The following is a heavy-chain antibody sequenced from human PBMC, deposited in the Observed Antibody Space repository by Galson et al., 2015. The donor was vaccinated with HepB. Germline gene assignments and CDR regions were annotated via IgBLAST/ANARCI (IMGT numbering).Heavy chain of an antibody. D-gene: IGHD3-16*01. CDR3: ARGGWGPPPYYFDY. CDR1: GGSISSYY. V-gene: IGHV4-59*01. Sequence: ETLSLTCTVSGGSISSYYWSWIRQPPGKGLEWIGYIYYSGSTNYNPSLKSRVTISVDTSKNQFSLKLSSVTAADTAVYYCARGGWGPPPYYFDYWGQGTLVTVSS. J-gene: IGHJ4*02. CDR2: IYYSGST.